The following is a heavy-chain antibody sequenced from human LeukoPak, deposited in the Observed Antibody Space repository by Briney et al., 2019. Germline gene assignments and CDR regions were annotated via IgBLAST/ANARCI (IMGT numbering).Heavy chain of an antibody. CDR3: ARDYSSGFLDY. D-gene: IGHD6-19*01. J-gene: IGHJ4*02. CDR1: GFTFSSYE. Sequence: GGSLRLSCAASGFTFSSYEMNWVRQAPGKGLEWVSYISSSGSTIYYADSVKGRFTISRDNAKSSLYLQMNSLRAEDTAVYYCARDYSSGFLDYWGQGTLVTVSS. CDR2: ISSSGSTI. V-gene: IGHV3-48*03.